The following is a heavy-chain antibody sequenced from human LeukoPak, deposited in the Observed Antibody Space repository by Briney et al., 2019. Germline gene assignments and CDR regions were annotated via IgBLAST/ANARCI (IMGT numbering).Heavy chain of an antibody. CDR1: GYTLTTYY. V-gene: IGHV1-46*01. D-gene: IGHD3-22*01. CDR3: ARGGYYDSSGYYSAFDY. CDR2: INPSGGST. J-gene: IGHJ4*02. Sequence: GASVKVSCKASGYTLTTYYMHWVRQAPGQGLEWMGIINPSGGSTSYAQNFQGRVTMTRDTSTSTAYMELSSLRSEDTAVYYCARGGYYDSSGYYSAFDYWGQGTLVTVSS.